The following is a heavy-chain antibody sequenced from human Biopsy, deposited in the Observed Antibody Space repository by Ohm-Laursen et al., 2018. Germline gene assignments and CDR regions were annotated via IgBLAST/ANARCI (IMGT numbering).Heavy chain of an antibody. J-gene: IGHJ4*02. D-gene: IGHD3-3*01. CDR3: ARGEYYAYWSGARKLNYCDY. Sequence: SDTLSLTCSVSGGSFSSTYWSWIRQTPGKGLEWIGEINHSGNTKYNPSFESRVTISVDTSKNQFSLNLFSVTAADAARYFCARGEYYAYWSGARKLNYCDYWGQGTLVIVSS. V-gene: IGHV4-34*01. CDR1: GGSFSSTY. CDR2: INHSGNT.